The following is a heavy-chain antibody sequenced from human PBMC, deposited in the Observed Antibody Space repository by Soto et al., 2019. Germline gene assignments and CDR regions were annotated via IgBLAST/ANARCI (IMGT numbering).Heavy chain of an antibody. D-gene: IGHD2-15*01. CDR3: ASWLKGPDIGNYYYGMDV. Sequence: QVQLVQSGAEVKKPGSSVKVSCKASGGAFSDYAFSWVRQAPGQGLEWLGGIMPIFRAPDYAQKFQGRVTITADAFTRTAYMEMNSLRSEDTAVYYCASWLKGPDIGNYYYGMDVWGQGTTVTV. V-gene: IGHV1-69*12. CDR2: IMPIFRAP. J-gene: IGHJ6*02. CDR1: GGAFSDYA.